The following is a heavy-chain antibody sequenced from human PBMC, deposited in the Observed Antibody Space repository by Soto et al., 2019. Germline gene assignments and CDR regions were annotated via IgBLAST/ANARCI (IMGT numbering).Heavy chain of an antibody. CDR3: VRDGTKNLRDWFDP. Sequence: SETLSLTCNFSCASLGGYYWSWIRQPPGKGLEWIGRIYATGSTDYNPSLKSRLTMSVDMSKKQFSLTLRSVTAADTAMYYCVRDGTKNLRDWFDPWGQGILVTVSS. V-gene: IGHV4-4*07. J-gene: IGHJ5*02. CDR2: IYATGST. D-gene: IGHD1-1*01. CDR1: CASLGGYY.